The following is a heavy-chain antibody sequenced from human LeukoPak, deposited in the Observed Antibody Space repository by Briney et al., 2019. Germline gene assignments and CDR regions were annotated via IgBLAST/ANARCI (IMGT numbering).Heavy chain of an antibody. Sequence: QSGGSLRLSCAASGFTFSSYEMNWVRQAPGKGLEWVSYISSSGSTIYYADSVKGRFTISRDNAKNSLYLQMNSLRAEDTAVYYCARDWLESGSFDYWGQGTLVTVSS. J-gene: IGHJ4*02. CDR2: ISSSGSTI. V-gene: IGHV3-48*03. D-gene: IGHD1-26*01. CDR3: ARDWLESGSFDY. CDR1: GFTFSSYE.